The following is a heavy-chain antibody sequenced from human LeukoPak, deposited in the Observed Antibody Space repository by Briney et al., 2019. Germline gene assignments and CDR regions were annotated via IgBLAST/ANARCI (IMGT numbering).Heavy chain of an antibody. CDR1: GFTFDDYA. J-gene: IGHJ4*02. CDR3: ARDFSFDY. V-gene: IGHV3-9*01. CDR2: ISWNSGSI. Sequence: GGSLRLSCAASGFTFDDYAMHWVRHAPGKGLEWVSGISWNSGSIGYADSVKGRFTISRDNAKNSLYLQMNSLRAEDTAVYYCARDFSFDYWGQGTLVTVSS.